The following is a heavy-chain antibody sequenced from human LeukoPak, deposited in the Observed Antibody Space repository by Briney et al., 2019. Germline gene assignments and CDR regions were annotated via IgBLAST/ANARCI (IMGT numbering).Heavy chain of an antibody. CDR3: AKDRCSGGSCYCDY. CDR1: GITFSNAW. CDR2: ISGSGGST. D-gene: IGHD2-15*01. Sequence: GGSLRLSCVVSGITFSNAWMNWVRQTPGKGLEWVSAISGSGGSTYYADSVKGRFTTSRDNSKNTLYLQMNSLRAEDTAVYYCAKDRCSGGSCYCDYWGQGTLVTVSS. V-gene: IGHV3-23*01. J-gene: IGHJ4*02.